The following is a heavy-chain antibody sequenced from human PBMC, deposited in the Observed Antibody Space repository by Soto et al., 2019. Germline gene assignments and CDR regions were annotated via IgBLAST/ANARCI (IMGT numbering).Heavy chain of an antibody. V-gene: IGHV5-10-1*01. Sequence: PGEPRTVSRRGCGYCIARCWLTHVHQKPGKGLEWMGRIDPSDSQTYYSPSFRGHVTISVTKSITTVFLQWSSLRASDTAMYYCARQIYDSDTGPNFQYSLDSWGQGTAVTVSS. CDR2: IDPSDSQT. J-gene: IGHJ4*02. D-gene: IGHD3-22*01. CDR3: ARQIYDSDTGPNFQYSLDS. CDR1: GYCIARCW.